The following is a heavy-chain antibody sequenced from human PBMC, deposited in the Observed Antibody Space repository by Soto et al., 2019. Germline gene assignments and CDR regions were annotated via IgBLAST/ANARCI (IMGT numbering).Heavy chain of an antibody. V-gene: IGHV4-31*03. D-gene: IGHD3-22*01. CDR2: IYYSGST. CDR1: GGSISSGGYY. CDR3: ARSYYYDSSRPPHLPWGDAFDI. J-gene: IGHJ3*02. Sequence: QVQLQESGPGRVKPSQTLSLTCTVSGGSISSGGYYWSWIRQHPGKGLEWIGYIYYSGSTYYNPSLKSRVTISVDTSKNQFSLKLSSVTAADTAVYYCARSYYYDSSRPPHLPWGDAFDIWGQGTMVTVSS.